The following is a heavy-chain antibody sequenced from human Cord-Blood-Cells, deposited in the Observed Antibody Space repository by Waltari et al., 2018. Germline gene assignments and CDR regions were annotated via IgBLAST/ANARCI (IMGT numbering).Heavy chain of an antibody. V-gene: IGHV3-33*01. CDR2: IWYDGSNK. J-gene: IGHJ4*02. CDR1: GFTFSSYG. D-gene: IGHD3-9*01. Sequence: QVQLVESGGGVVQPGRSLRLSCAASGFTFSSYGMHWVRQAPGKGVGWVAVIWYDGSNKYYADSVKGRFTISRDNSKNTLYLQMNSLRAEDTAVYYCARADLTGYDYWGQGTLVTVSS. CDR3: ARADLTGYDY.